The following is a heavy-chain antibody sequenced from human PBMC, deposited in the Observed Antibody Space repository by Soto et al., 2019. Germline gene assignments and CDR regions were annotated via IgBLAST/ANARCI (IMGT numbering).Heavy chain of an antibody. D-gene: IGHD6-6*01. CDR3: ASRIAARPF. CDR2: ISHSGST. V-gene: IGHV4-4*02. CDR1: GGPFSSNNW. J-gene: IGHJ4*02. Sequence: QVQLQESGPGLVKPSGPLSLTSVVSGGPFSSNNWWSWVRQPPGKGLEWIGEISHSGSTNYNPSLKSRVTISLDKSKNQFSLKLTSVTAADTAVYYCASRIAARPFWGQGTLVTVSS.